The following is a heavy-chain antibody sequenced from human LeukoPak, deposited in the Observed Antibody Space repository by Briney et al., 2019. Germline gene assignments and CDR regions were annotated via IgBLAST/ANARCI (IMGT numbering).Heavy chain of an antibody. D-gene: IGHD6-13*01. CDR1: GYTFSNYA. J-gene: IGHJ5*02. V-gene: IGHV3-23*01. CDR3: TKDSVAAAGTAWFDP. Sequence: PVGSLRLSCAASGYTFSNYAMTWVRQAPGKRLEWVSGISHNGDRIYYADSVKGRFTISRDNSKNTLYLQMNSLRPEDTALYYCTKDSVAAAGTAWFDPWGQGTLVTVSS. CDR2: ISHNGDRI.